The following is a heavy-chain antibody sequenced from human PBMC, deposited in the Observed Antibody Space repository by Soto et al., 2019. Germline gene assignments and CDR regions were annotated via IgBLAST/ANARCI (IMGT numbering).Heavy chain of an antibody. V-gene: IGHV1-18*01. CDR3: ARIDYDSRGYPFDY. CDR2: ITPYNGNT. Sequence: ASVKVSCKTSGYTFTHYGSTWVRQAPGRGLEWMGWITPYNGNTFYAQKLHGRVTMTTDTSRSTAYMELERLTSDDTAVYYCARIDYDSRGYPFDYWG. CDR1: GYTFTHYG. J-gene: IGHJ4*01. D-gene: IGHD3-22*01.